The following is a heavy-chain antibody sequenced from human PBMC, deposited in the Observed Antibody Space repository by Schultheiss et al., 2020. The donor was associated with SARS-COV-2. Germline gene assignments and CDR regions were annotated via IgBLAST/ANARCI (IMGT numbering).Heavy chain of an antibody. D-gene: IGHD3-16*01. V-gene: IGHV4-59*01. CDR1: GGSISRYY. J-gene: IGHJ6*02. CDR3: AARGVSYYYGMDV. CDR2: IYYSGST. Sequence: SETLSLTCTVSGGSISRYYWSWIRQPPGRGLEWIGYIYYSGSTNYNPSLKSRVTISVDTSKNQFSLKLSSVTAADTAVYYCAARGVSYYYGMDVWGQGTTVTVSS.